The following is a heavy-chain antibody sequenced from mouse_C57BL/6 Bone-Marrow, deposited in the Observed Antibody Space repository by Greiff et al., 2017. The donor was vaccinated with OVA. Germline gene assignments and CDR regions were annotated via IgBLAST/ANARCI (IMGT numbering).Heavy chain of an antibody. V-gene: IGHV1-76*01. Sequence: QVQLQQSGAELVRPGASVKLSCKASGYTFTDYYINWVKQRPGQGLEWIARIYPGSGNTYYNEKFKGKATLTAEKSSSTAYMQLSSLTSEDSAIYFCARLCDGYYEYCAMDYWGQGTSVTVSS. J-gene: IGHJ4*01. CDR1: GYTFTDYY. CDR2: IYPGSGNT. D-gene: IGHD2-3*01. CDR3: ARLCDGYYEYCAMDY.